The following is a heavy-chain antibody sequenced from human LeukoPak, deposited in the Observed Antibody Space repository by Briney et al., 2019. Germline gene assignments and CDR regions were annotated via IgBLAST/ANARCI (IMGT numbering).Heavy chain of an antibody. CDR1: GFMFSRFG. D-gene: IGHD3-10*01. V-gene: IGHV3-23*01. Sequence: GGSVRLSCVGSGFMFSRFGLIWVRQAPGKGLEWVSAISGSGGSTYYADSVKGRFTISRDNSKNTLYLQMNSLRAEDTAVYYCAKDRNMVRGVIQHYFDYWGQGTLVTVSS. CDR3: AKDRNMVRGVIQHYFDY. J-gene: IGHJ4*02. CDR2: ISGSGGST.